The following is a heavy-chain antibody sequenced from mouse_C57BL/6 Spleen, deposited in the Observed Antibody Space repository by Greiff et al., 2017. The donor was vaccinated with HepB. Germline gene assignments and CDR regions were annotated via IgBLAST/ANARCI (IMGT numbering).Heavy chain of an antibody. J-gene: IGHJ3*01. D-gene: IGHD3-2*02. CDR1: GYAFSSYW. V-gene: IGHV1-82*01. Sequence: QVQLQQSGPELVKPGASVKISCKASGYAFSSYWMNWVKQRPGKGLEWIGRIYPGDGDTNYNGKFKGKPTLTADKSSSTAYMQRSSLTSEDSAVYCCARSQQRRLRPELAYGGKGTLVTVSA. CDR2: IYPGDGDT. CDR3: ARSQQRRLRPELAY.